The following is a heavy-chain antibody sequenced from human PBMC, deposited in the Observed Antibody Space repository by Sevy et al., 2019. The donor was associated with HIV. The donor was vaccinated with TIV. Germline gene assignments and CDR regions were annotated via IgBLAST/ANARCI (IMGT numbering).Heavy chain of an antibody. V-gene: IGHV4-31*03. Sequence: SETLSLTCTVSGGSISSDDSYWTWLRQHPGKGLEWIGYIYYTGSTYYNPSLENRVSMSIDTSKNQFSLKLSSVTAADTAVYYCARGDTVLPTGGFVLWGRGTLVTVSS. D-gene: IGHD2-8*01. CDR3: ARGDTVLPTGGFVL. CDR1: GGSISSDDSY. J-gene: IGHJ2*01. CDR2: IYYTGST.